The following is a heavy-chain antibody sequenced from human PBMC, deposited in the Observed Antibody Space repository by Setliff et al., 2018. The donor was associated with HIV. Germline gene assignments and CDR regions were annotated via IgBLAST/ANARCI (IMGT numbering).Heavy chain of an antibody. J-gene: IGHJ6*02. Sequence: GGSLRLSCTASGFTFGDYAMSWVRQAPGKGLEWVSGINWNGGSTTYYADSVKGRFTISRDNAKNLLYLQMHSLRAEDTAVYYCARDMVDYYDSSGYYSGNYYYGMDVWGQGTAVTVSS. CDR1: GFTFGDYA. V-gene: IGHV3-20*04. CDR3: ARDMVDYYDSSGYYSGNYYYGMDV. CDR2: INWNGGSTT. D-gene: IGHD3-22*01.